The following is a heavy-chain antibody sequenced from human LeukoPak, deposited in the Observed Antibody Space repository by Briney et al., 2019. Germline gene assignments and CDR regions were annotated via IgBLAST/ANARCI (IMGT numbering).Heavy chain of an antibody. D-gene: IGHD3-10*01. CDR3: ARGLVYYYGSGSYSNEDY. V-gene: IGHV1-8*01. CDR2: MNPNSGNT. J-gene: IGHJ4*02. Sequence: ASVKVSCKASGYTFTSYDMNWVRQATGQGLEWMGWMNPNSGNTGYAQKFQGRVTMTRNTSISTAYMELSSLRSEDTAVYYCARGLVYYYGSGSYSNEDYWGQGTLVTVSS. CDR1: GYTFTSYD.